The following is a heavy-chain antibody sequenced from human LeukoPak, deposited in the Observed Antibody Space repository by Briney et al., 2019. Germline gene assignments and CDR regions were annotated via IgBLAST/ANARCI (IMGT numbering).Heavy chain of an antibody. J-gene: IGHJ6*02. CDR3: GTLRWHIIELHYYYAMDV. D-gene: IGHD2-21*01. V-gene: IGHV1-24*01. CDR1: GYTLTKLY. Sequence: ASVTVSCKVSGYTLTKLYILWVRQAPGKGLEWRGGFDPEDGETIYAQQFQRRVTMTEDTSSHTAYMELKNLRSEDTAVYYCGTLRWHIIELHYYYAMDVWGQGTTVTVSS. CDR2: FDPEDGET.